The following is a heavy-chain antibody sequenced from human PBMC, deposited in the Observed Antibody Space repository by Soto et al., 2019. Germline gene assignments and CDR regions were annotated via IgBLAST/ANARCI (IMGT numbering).Heavy chain of an antibody. J-gene: IGHJ3*02. CDR2: IIPIFGTA. Sequence: QVQLVQSGAEVKKPGSSVKVSCKASGGTFSSYAISLVLQAPGQGLEWMGGIIPIFGTANYAQKFQGRVTITADESTSTAYMELSSLRSEDTAVYYCARDLLYYYDSSGPYDAFDIWGQGTMVTVSS. V-gene: IGHV1-69*01. CDR1: GGTFSSYA. CDR3: ARDLLYYYDSSGPYDAFDI. D-gene: IGHD3-22*01.